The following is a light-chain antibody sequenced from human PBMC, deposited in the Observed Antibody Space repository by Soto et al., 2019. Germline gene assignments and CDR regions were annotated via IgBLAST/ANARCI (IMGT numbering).Light chain of an antibody. CDR1: QSVDSRY. Sequence: DIVLTQSPGTLSLSPGERATLSCRASQSVDSRYLAWYQQKPGQAPRLVIHAVSRRATGIPDRFSGSGSGKDFTLTISRLEPEDLAEYYCQQYGSSPRYSFGQGTKLEIK. V-gene: IGKV3-20*01. J-gene: IGKJ2*03. CDR2: AVS. CDR3: QQYGSSPRYS.